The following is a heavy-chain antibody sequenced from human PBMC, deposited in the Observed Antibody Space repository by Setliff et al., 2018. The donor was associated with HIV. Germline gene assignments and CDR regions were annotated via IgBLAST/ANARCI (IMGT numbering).Heavy chain of an antibody. V-gene: IGHV4-39*01. CDR3: ARYTVGSMVDY. CDR2: IYPGST. D-gene: IGHD5-12*01. J-gene: IGHJ4*02. Sequence: KPSETLSLTCIVSGGSIISDIFYWGWIRQPPGKGLEWIGSIYPGSTKCNPSLRSRLTISLDSPTNQFSVTLGSVTAADTAMYYCARYTVGSMVDYWGPGTLWSPSPQ. CDR1: GGSIISDIFY.